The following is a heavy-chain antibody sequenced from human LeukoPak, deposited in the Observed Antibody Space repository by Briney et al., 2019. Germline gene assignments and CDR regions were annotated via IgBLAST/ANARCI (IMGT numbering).Heavy chain of an antibody. CDR3: AKDGRSGAPFDR. D-gene: IGHD3-3*01. V-gene: IGHV3-53*01. Sequence: GGSLRLSCAASGFTVSTTYMSWVRQAPGKGLEWVSLIYVDGRTYYADSVKGRFTISRDNSKNTLYLQMNSLRVEDTATYYCAKDGRSGAPFDRWGQGTVLTVSS. CDR1: GFTVSTTY. J-gene: IGHJ4*02. CDR2: IYVDGRT.